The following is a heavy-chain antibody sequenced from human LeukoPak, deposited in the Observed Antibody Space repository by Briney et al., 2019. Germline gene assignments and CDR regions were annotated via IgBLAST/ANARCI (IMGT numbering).Heavy chain of an antibody. CDR3: AKDKSHQALKIVGATHFDY. CDR1: GFTFSTYG. V-gene: IGHV3-23*01. CDR2: ISGSGGST. Sequence: PGGSLRLSCAASGFTFSTYGMSWVRQAPGKGLEWVSAISGSGGSTYYADSVKGRFTISRDNSKNTLYLQMNSLRAEDTAVYYCAKDKSHQALKIVGATHFDYWGQGTLVTVSS. D-gene: IGHD1-26*01. J-gene: IGHJ4*02.